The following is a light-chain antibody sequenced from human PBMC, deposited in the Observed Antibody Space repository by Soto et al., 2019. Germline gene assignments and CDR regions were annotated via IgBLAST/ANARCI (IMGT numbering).Light chain of an antibody. Sequence: QSVLTQPPSVSAAPGQKVTISCSGSYSNIGDNYVSWYRQVPGTTTKLLIYDNNKRASRIPDRFSGSKSATSATLGITGLQTGDEADYYCAVWDSSLSAVVFGGGTKLTVL. V-gene: IGLV1-51*01. CDR3: AVWDSSLSAVV. CDR2: DNN. J-gene: IGLJ2*01. CDR1: YSNIGDNY.